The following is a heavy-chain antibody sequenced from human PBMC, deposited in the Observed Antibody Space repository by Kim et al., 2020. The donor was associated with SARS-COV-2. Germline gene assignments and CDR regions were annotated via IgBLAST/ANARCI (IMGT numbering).Heavy chain of an antibody. CDR2: IYYSGST. CDR1: GGSISSSSYY. V-gene: IGHV4-39*01. J-gene: IGHJ1*01. CDR3: ARRDSRYSSSWYRPEYFQH. Sequence: SETLSLTCTVSGGSISSSSYYWGWIRQPPGKGLEWLGSIYYSGSTYYNPSLKSRVTISVDTSKNQYSLKLSSVTAADTAVYYCARRDSRYSSSWYRPEYFQHWGQGTLVTVSS. D-gene: IGHD6-13*01.